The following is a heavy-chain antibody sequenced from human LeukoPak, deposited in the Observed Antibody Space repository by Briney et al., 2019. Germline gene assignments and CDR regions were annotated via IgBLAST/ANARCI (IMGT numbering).Heavy chain of an antibody. Sequence: SETLSLTCTVSGGSISSYYWNWIRQPPGEGLEWIGYIYYSGSTNYNPSLKSRVTISVDTSKNQFSLKLSSVTAADTAVYYCARGADSSGYYSIFYFDYWGQGNLVTVSS. CDR1: GGSISSYY. D-gene: IGHD3-22*01. J-gene: IGHJ4*02. CDR2: IYYSGST. CDR3: ARGADSSGYYSIFYFDY. V-gene: IGHV4-59*01.